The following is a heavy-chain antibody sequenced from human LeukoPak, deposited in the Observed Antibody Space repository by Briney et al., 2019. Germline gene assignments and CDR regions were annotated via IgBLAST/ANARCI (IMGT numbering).Heavy chain of an antibody. J-gene: IGHJ4*02. CDR3: AMLPVVAATPFDY. CDR2: IYYSGST. Sequence: SETLPLTCTVSGGSISSYYWSWIRQPPGKGLEWIGYIYYSGSTNYNPSLKSRVTISVDTSKNQFSLKLSSVTAADTAVYYCAMLPVVAATPFDYWGQGTLVTVSS. D-gene: IGHD2-15*01. CDR1: GGSISSYY. V-gene: IGHV4-59*01.